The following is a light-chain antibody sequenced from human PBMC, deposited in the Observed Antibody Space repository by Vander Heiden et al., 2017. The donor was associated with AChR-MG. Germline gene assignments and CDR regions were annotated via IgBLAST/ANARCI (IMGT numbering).Light chain of an antibody. J-gene: IGKJ1*01. CDR2: GAS. V-gene: IGKV3-15*01. CDR1: QSVSNS. CDR3: QQYNNWPPWT. Sequence: EIVMTQSPATLPVSPGERATLSCRASQSVSNSLAWYQQKAGQAPRLLIYGASTRATGIPARFNGSGSGTEFTLTISSLQSEDFAVYYCQQYNNWPPWTFGQGTTVEIK.